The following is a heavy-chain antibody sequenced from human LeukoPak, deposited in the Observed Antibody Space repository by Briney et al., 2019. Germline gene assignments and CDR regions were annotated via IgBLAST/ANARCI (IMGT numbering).Heavy chain of an antibody. Sequence: SSVKVSCKASGGTFSSYAISWVRQAPGQGLEWMGGIIPIFGTANYAQKFQGRVTITTDESTSTAYMELSSLRSEDTAVYYCARDRCGGDCYPDNWFDPWGQGTLVTVSS. D-gene: IGHD2-21*02. CDR2: IIPIFGTA. CDR1: GGTFSSYA. J-gene: IGHJ5*02. CDR3: ARDRCGGDCYPDNWFDP. V-gene: IGHV1-69*05.